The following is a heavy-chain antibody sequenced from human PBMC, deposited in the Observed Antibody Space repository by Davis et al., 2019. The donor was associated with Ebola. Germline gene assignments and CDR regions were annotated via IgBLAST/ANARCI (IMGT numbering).Heavy chain of an antibody. V-gene: IGHV4-30-4*01. CDR1: GGSISSGDYY. D-gene: IGHD6-13*01. Sequence: LRLSCTVSGGSISSGDYYWSWIRQPPGKGLEWIGYIYYSGSTYYNPSLKSRVTISVDTSKNQFSLKLSSVTAADTAVYYCARGPYSSPRGRFDYWGQGTLVTVSS. J-gene: IGHJ4*02. CDR2: IYYSGST. CDR3: ARGPYSSPRGRFDY.